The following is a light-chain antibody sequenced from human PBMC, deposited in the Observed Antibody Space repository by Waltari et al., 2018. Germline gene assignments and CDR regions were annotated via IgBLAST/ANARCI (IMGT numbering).Light chain of an antibody. CDR1: SSGVGGYNY. V-gene: IGLV2-14*01. CDR3: SSYTTTSTYV. J-gene: IGLJ1*01. CDR2: EVT. Sequence: QSALTQPASVSGSPGQSITVSCPGTSSGVGGYNYVSWYQLHPGKAPKLIIYEVTNRPSGISNRFSGSKSGNTASLTISGLQTEDEADYYCSSYTTTSTYVFGSGTKVTVL.